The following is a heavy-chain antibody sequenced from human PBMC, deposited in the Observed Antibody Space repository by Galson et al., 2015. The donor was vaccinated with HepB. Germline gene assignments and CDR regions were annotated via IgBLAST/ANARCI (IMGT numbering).Heavy chain of an antibody. CDR2: IYHSGST. D-gene: IGHD2-15*01. CDR1: GGSISSSNW. Sequence: TLSLTCAVSGGSISSSNWWSWVRQPPGKGLEWIGEIYHSGSTNYNPSLKSRVTISVDTSKNQFSLKLSSVTAADTAVYYCARGGHVVVVVAATPSWFDPWGQGTLVTVSS. J-gene: IGHJ5*02. V-gene: IGHV4-4*02. CDR3: ARGGHVVVVVAATPSWFDP.